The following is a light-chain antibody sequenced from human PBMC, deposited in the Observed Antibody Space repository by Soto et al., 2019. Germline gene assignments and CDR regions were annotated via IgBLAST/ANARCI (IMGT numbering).Light chain of an antibody. Sequence: DVQMTQSPCSLSASVGDSLTLTCRASQTVTSYLNWYQQKPGKAPKLLIYAASTLQSGVTSRFSGSGSGTEFTLTIISLQPEDFATYYCQQSYRFPKTFGRGTKVDIK. CDR2: AAS. V-gene: IGKV1-39*01. CDR3: QQSYRFPKT. J-gene: IGKJ1*01. CDR1: QTVTSY.